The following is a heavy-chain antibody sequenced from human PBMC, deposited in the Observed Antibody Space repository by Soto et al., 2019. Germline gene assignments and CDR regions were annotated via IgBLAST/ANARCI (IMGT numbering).Heavy chain of an antibody. CDR3: ARGPAPIDIVVVVAATNLDAFDI. V-gene: IGHV3-48*02. CDR1: VFTFSSYS. D-gene: IGHD2-15*01. J-gene: IGHJ3*02. CDR2: ISSSSSTI. Sequence: GGSLRLSCASSVFTFSSYSMNCVRHAPGKWLEWVSYISSSSSTIYYADSVKGRFTISRDNAKNSLYLQMNSLRDEDTAVYYCARGPAPIDIVVVVAATNLDAFDIWGQGTMVTVS.